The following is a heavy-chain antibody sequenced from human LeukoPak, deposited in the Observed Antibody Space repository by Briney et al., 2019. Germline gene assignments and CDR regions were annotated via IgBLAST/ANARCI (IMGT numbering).Heavy chain of an antibody. D-gene: IGHD1-26*01. V-gene: IGHV3-23*01. Sequence: GGSLRLSCAASGFTFSSYAMSWVRQAPGKGLEWVSAISGSGGSTYYADSVKSRFTISRDNSKNTLYLQMNSLRAEDTAVYYCATWSGSYPNYYYYYYMDVWGKGTTVTVSS. CDR1: GFTFSSYA. CDR2: ISGSGGST. J-gene: IGHJ6*03. CDR3: ATWSGSYPNYYYYYYMDV.